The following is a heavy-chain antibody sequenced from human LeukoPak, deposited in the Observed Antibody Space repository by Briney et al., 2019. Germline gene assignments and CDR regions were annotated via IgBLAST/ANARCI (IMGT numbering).Heavy chain of an antibody. CDR2: IYYSGST. Sequence: PSETLSLTCTVSGGSISSYYWSWIRQPPGKGLEWIGYIYYSGSTNYNPSLKSRVTISVDTSKNQFSLKLSSVTAADTALYYCAREGVTTSIIDYWGQGTLVTVSS. D-gene: IGHD4-17*01. J-gene: IGHJ4*02. V-gene: IGHV4-59*01. CDR3: AREGVTTSIIDY. CDR1: GGSISSYY.